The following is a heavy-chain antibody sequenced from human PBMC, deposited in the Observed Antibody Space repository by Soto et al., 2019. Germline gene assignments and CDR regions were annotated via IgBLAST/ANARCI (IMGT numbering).Heavy chain of an antibody. Sequence: ASVKVSCKASGYTFTNYGISWVRQAPGQGLEWMGWISGYSGNTSYAQKFQGRVTMTRDTSTSTVYMELSSLRSEDTAVYYCARGRPIKYYYYGMDVWGQGTTVTVSS. V-gene: IGHV1-18*01. CDR2: ISGYSGNT. J-gene: IGHJ6*02. CDR3: ARGRPIKYYYYGMDV. CDR1: GYTFTNYG.